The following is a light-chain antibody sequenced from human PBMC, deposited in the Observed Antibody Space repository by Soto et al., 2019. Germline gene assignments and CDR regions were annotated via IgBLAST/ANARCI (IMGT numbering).Light chain of an antibody. Sequence: DIQMTQSPSTLSTFVGDRVTITCRASQSISTWLAWYQQKPGKAPKLLIYKASTLESGVPSRFSGSGSGTEFTLTISSLQADDLATHYCQEYTRDPRTFGQGTKVEIK. J-gene: IGKJ1*01. CDR3: QEYTRDPRT. CDR1: QSISTW. CDR2: KAS. V-gene: IGKV1-5*03.